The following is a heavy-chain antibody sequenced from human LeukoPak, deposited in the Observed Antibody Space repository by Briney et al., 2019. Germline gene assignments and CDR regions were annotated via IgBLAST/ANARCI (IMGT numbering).Heavy chain of an antibody. Sequence: MPSETLSLTCTVSGGSISSSSYYWGWIRQPPGKGLEWIGSIYYSGSTYYNPSLKSRVTISVDTSKNQSSLKLSSVTAADTAVYYCARRYCSSTSCNRPFDIWGQGTMVTVSS. V-gene: IGHV4-39*01. CDR1: GGSISSSSYY. CDR2: IYYSGST. CDR3: ARRYCSSTSCNRPFDI. D-gene: IGHD2-2*01. J-gene: IGHJ3*02.